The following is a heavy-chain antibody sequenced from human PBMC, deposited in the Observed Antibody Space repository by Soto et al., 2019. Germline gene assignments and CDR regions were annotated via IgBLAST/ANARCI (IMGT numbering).Heavy chain of an antibody. D-gene: IGHD3-22*01. J-gene: IGHJ5*02. CDR1: GYTFTSYG. CDR3: ARALYYYDSSGYFRVDHWFDP. V-gene: IGHV1-18*01. CDR2: ISAYNGNT. Sequence: ASVKVSCKASGYTFTSYGISWLRQAPGQGLEWMGWISAYNGNTNYAQKLQGRVTMTTDTSTSTAYMELRSLRSDDTAVYYCARALYYYDSSGYFRVDHWFDPWGQGTLVTVSS.